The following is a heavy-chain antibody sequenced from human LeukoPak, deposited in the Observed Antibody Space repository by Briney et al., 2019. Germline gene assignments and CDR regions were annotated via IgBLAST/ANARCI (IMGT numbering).Heavy chain of an antibody. CDR3: ASPGSSGPDAFDI. V-gene: IGHV3-21*01. CDR1: GFTFSSYS. D-gene: IGHD3-22*01. CDR2: IDTSAKYI. Sequence: PGGSLRLSCAASGFTFSSYSMNWVRQAPGKGLEWVSFIDTSAKYIYYADSVKGRFTISRDNAKNSLYLQMNSLRAEDTAVYYCASPGSSGPDAFDIWGQGTMVTVSS. J-gene: IGHJ3*02.